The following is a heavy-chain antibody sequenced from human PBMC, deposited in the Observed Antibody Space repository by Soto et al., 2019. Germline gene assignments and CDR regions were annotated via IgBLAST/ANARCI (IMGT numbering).Heavy chain of an antibody. CDR3: ARDRITTRGDAFDL. CDR2: IIPIPDIT. CDR1: GGTFSTYI. Sequence: QVQLVHSGAEVRKPGSSVKVSCKAPGGTFSTYIISWVRQAPGQGLEWMGRIIPIPDITNYAQKFQGSVTVTADRSTSTAYMELTSLKSEDTAVYYCARDRITTRGDAFDLWGQGTMVTVSS. J-gene: IGHJ3*01. D-gene: IGHD3-3*01. V-gene: IGHV1-69*04.